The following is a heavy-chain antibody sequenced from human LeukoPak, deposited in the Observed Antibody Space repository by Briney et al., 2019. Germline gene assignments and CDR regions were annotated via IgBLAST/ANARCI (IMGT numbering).Heavy chain of an antibody. D-gene: IGHD6-19*01. CDR1: GGSISSSSYY. Sequence: PSETLSLTCTVSGGSISSSSYYWGWIRQPPGKGLEWIGRIYYSGSTYYNPSLKSRGTISVDTSKNQFSLKLSSVTAADTAVYYCATEPLIAVAGYYYYYYMDVWGKGTTVTVSS. V-gene: IGHV4-39*07. J-gene: IGHJ6*03. CDR2: IYYSGST. CDR3: ATEPLIAVAGYYYYYYMDV.